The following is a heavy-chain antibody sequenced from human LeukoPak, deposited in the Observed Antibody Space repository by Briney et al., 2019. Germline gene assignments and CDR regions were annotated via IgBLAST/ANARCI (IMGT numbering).Heavy chain of an antibody. D-gene: IGHD1-14*01. Sequence: SETLSPTCAVYGGSFSGYYWSWIRQPPGKGLEWIGEINHGGSTNYNPSLKSRVTISVDTSKNQFSLKLSSVTAADTAVYYCARNPDQYYYYYYMDVWGKGTTVTVSS. CDR1: GGSFSGYY. J-gene: IGHJ6*03. CDR3: ARNPDQYYYYYYMDV. CDR2: INHGGST. V-gene: IGHV4-34*01.